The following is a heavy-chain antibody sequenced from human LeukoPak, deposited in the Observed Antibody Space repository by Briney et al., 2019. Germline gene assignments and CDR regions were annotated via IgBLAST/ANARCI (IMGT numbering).Heavy chain of an antibody. Sequence: VASVKVSSKAPGYTFTSYGISWVRQAPGKGLEWMGRVDPEDGETIYAEKFQGRVTITADTSTDTAYMELSSLRSEDTAVYYCATHPTPLWSGYVPFDYWGQGTLVTVSS. V-gene: IGHV1-69-2*01. D-gene: IGHD3-3*01. CDR2: VDPEDGET. J-gene: IGHJ4*02. CDR3: ATHPTPLWSGYVPFDY. CDR1: GYTFTSYG.